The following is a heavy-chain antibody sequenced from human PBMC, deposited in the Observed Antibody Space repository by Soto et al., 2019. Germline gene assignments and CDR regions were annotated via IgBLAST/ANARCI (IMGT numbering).Heavy chain of an antibody. V-gene: IGHV3-23*01. CDR3: VRSKLTTNVLDY. CDR2: FGAVTGNT. J-gene: IGHJ4*02. Sequence: PGGSLRLSCAASGFTFTDHSMSWVRQAPGKGLEWVSAFGAVTGNTYYADSVRGRFAISRDISKNTLYLQMNSLTVEDTALYYCVRSKLTTNVLDYWGQGTLVTVSS. CDR1: GFTFTDHS. D-gene: IGHD4-17*01.